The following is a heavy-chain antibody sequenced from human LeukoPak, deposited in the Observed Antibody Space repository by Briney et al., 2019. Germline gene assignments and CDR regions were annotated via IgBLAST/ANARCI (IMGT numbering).Heavy chain of an antibody. Sequence: SETLSLTCTVSGGSISSYYWSWIRQPPGKGLEWIGYIYYSGSTNYNPSLKSRVTISVDTSKNQFSLKLSSVTAADTAVYYCAGVYYYDSSGYRSPLYYYYYMDVWGKGTTVTVSS. D-gene: IGHD3-22*01. V-gene: IGHV4-59*01. CDR1: GGSISSYY. CDR3: AGVYYYDSSGYRSPLYYYYYMDV. CDR2: IYYSGST. J-gene: IGHJ6*03.